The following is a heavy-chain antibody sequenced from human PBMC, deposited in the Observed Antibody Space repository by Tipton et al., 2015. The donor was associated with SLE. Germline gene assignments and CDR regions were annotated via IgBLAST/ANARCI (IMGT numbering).Heavy chain of an antibody. CDR2: ISWDGDST. CDR3: ARDSWGFDY. D-gene: IGHD3-16*01. V-gene: IGHV3-43D*04. J-gene: IGHJ4*02. CDR1: GFTFVDYA. Sequence: VQLVQSGGVVVQPGGSLRLSCAASGFTFVDYAMHWVRQAPGKGLEWVSLISWDGDSTYYADSVKGRFTISRDNSKNTLYLQMNSLRAEDTAVYYCARDSWGFDYWGQGTLVTVSS.